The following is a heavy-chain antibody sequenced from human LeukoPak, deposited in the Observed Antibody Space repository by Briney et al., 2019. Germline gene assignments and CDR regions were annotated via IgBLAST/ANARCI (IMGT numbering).Heavy chain of an antibody. CDR1: GAPISRFY. V-gene: IGHV4-4*09. D-gene: IGHD6-19*01. Sequence: PSETLSLTCTTSGAPISRFYWSWVRQPPGKGLEWIGNIYNGVPTFFNPSLKSRVTLSVDTSKTQFSLQLASVTAAHTAVYYCVQTTGWPGFDYWGQGILVTVSS. J-gene: IGHJ4*02. CDR2: IYNGVPT. CDR3: VQTTGWPGFDY.